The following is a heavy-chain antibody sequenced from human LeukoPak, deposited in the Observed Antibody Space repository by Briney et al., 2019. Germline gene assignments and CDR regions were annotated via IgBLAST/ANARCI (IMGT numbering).Heavy chain of an antibody. CDR3: AKPYSSSWYYFDY. V-gene: IGHV3-30*18. CDR2: ISYDGSNK. CDR1: GFTFSSYG. D-gene: IGHD6-13*01. Sequence: GGSLRLSCAASGFTFSSYGMLWVRQAPGKGLEWVAVISYDGSNKYYADSVKGRFTISRDNSKNTLYLQMNSLRAEDTAVYYCAKPYSSSWYYFDYWGQGTLVTVSS. J-gene: IGHJ4*02.